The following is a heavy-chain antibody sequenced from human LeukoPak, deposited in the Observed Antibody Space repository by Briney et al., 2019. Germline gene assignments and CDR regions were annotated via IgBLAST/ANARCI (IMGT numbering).Heavy chain of an antibody. J-gene: IGHJ4*02. CDR3: ARCFSGSSTSCYRFDY. D-gene: IGHD2-2*01. V-gene: IGHV1-69*04. CDR2: IIPILGIA. Sequence: ASVKVSCKASGGTFSSYAISWVRQAPGQGLEWMGRIIPILGIANYAQKFQGRVTITADKSTSTAYMELSSLRSEDTAVYYCARCFSGSSTSCYRFDYWGRGTLVTVSS. CDR1: GGTFSSYA.